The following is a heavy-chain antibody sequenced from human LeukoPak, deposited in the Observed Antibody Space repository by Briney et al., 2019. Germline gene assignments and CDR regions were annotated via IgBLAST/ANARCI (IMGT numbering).Heavy chain of an antibody. D-gene: IGHD1-1*01. V-gene: IGHV1-46*01. CDR2: INPSGGST. CDR3: ARGQTSRTTGTTSVDY. J-gene: IGHJ4*02. Sequence: ASVKVSFTASGYAFTIYYMHWVRQAPGPGLEWMGIINPSGGSTSYAQKFHGRVTMTRATSTSTVYMELSSLRSEDTAVYYCARGQTSRTTGTTSVDYWGQGTLVTVSS. CDR1: GYAFTIYY.